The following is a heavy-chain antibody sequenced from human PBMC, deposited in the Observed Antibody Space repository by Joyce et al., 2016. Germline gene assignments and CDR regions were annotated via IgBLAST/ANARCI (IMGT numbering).Heavy chain of an antibody. CDR2: ISVYTGNT. CDR1: GYTFITSG. V-gene: IGHV1-18*01. Sequence: QVQLVQSAAEVRAPGASVKVSCKASGYTFITSGVSWVRKGPGQGLEWMGWISVYTGNTNDGQRLQGRGTMTTDTSTSKAYMELRSLRSDDTAIYYCAKDWGTYYDASSPRGDAFDIWGQGTKVIVSS. J-gene: IGHJ3*02. CDR3: AKDWGTYYDASSPRGDAFDI. D-gene: IGHD3-22*01.